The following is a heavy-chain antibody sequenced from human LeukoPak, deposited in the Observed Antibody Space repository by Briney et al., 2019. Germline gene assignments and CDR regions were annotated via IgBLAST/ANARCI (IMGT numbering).Heavy chain of an antibody. Sequence: GGSLRLSCAATGFTFSSYSMNWVRQAPGKGLEWVSYISSSSSTIYYADSVKGRFTISRDNAKNSLYLQMNSLRAEDTAVYYCAREPFPITTGFSDGFDPWGQGTLVTVSS. D-gene: IGHD3-22*01. CDR1: GFTFSSYS. J-gene: IGHJ5*02. CDR3: AREPFPITTGFSDGFDP. CDR2: ISSSSSTI. V-gene: IGHV3-48*01.